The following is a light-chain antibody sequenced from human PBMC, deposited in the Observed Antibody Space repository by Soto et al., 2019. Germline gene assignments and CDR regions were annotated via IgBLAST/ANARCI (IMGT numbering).Light chain of an antibody. CDR1: RSLIYTDGNTY. CDR3: MQGTHWLYT. J-gene: IGKJ2*01. Sequence: DVVMTQSPLSLPVTLGQPASISCRASRSLIYTDGNTYLNWFHQRPGQSPRRLFAKVSNRDSGVPERLSGRGSGTDFTLKISRVEAEDVGLYYCMQGTHWLYTFGQGTKLEIK. CDR2: KVS. V-gene: IGKV2-30*01.